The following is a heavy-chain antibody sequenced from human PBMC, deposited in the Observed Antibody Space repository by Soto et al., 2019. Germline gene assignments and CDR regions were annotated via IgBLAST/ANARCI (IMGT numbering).Heavy chain of an antibody. CDR2: ISYDGSNK. Sequence: QVQLVESGGGVVQPGRSLRLSCAANRFRFSSYAVHWVRQGPGKGLEWVAVISYDGSNKYYADLVQGRFTISRDNSKNTLYLLMNSLRVEDMAVYYCARPHSSGWYGDLDSWGQGTLVTVSS. V-gene: IGHV3-30-3*01. CDR1: RFRFSSYA. J-gene: IGHJ4*02. CDR3: ARPHSSGWYGDLDS. D-gene: IGHD6-19*01.